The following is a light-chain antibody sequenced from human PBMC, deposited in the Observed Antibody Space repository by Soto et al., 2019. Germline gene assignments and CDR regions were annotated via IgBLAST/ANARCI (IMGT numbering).Light chain of an antibody. CDR1: QSVLHSSNSKNN. CDR3: QQPYSSPLT. CDR2: WAS. J-gene: IGKJ4*01. V-gene: IGKV4-1*01. Sequence: DIVMTQSPDSLAVSLGERDTINCKSSQSVLHSSNSKNNFVWYQQKAGQPPKMLFYWASTRKSRVPYRFSASGSVTDFNLTISSLKAKAVAVYDCQQPYSSPLTFGGVTKVEIK.